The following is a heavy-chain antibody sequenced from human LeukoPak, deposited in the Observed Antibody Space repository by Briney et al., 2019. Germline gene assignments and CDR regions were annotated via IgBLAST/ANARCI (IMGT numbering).Heavy chain of an antibody. CDR3: ARGQGTIFGDY. CDR1: GGSISSYY. CDR2: IYDSGST. D-gene: IGHD3-3*01. V-gene: IGHV4-59*12. J-gene: IGHJ4*02. Sequence: SETLSLTCTVSGGSISSYYWSWIRQPPGKGLEWVGFIYDSGSTNYNPSLKSRVTISVDTSKNQFSLKLSSVTAADTAVYYCARGQGTIFGDYWGQGTLVTVSS.